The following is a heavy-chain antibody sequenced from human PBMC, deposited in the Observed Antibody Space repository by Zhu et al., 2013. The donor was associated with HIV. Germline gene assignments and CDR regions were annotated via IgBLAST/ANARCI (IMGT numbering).Heavy chain of an antibody. CDR1: GGTFSSYA. Sequence: QVQLVQSGAEVKKPGSSVKVSCKASGGTFSSYAISWVRQAPGQGLEWMGGIIPIFGTANYAQKFQGRVTITADESTSTAYMELSSLRSEDTAVYYCAKGSPAEDIVVVPAAPSGMAGYGMDVWGQGTTVTVSS. V-gene: IGHV1-69*01. D-gene: IGHD2-2*01. CDR2: IIPIFGTA. J-gene: IGHJ6*02. CDR3: AKGSPAEDIVVVPAAPSGMAGYGMDV.